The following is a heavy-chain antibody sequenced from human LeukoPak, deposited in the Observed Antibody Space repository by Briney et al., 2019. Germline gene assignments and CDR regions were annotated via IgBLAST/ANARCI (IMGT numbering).Heavy chain of an antibody. CDR3: ARVSPDTATDYGWFDP. J-gene: IGHJ5*02. Sequence: SETLSLTCIVSGDSISLFYWSWIRQPPGKGLEWIGYIHYSGRTNYNPSLKSRVTMSLDASKNHFSLKLRSVTAADTAVYYCARVSPDTATDYGWFDPWGQGSLVTVSS. CDR2: IHYSGRT. CDR1: GDSISLFY. V-gene: IGHV4-59*01. D-gene: IGHD5-18*01.